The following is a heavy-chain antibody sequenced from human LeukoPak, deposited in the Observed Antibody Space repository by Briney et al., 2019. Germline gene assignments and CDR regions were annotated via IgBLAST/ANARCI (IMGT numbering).Heavy chain of an antibody. V-gene: IGHV1-69*04. CDR3: ARSWFGELLRWFDP. Sequence: SVNVSCQASGGTFSSYAMSWVRQAPGQGLEWMGRIIPILGIANYAQKFQGRVTITADKSTSTAYMELSSLRSEDTAVYYSARSWFGELLRWFDPWGQGTLVTVSS. CDR2: IIPILGIA. J-gene: IGHJ5*02. CDR1: GGTFSSYA. D-gene: IGHD3-10*01.